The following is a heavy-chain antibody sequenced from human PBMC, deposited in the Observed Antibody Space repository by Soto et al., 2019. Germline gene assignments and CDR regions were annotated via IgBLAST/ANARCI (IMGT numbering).Heavy chain of an antibody. V-gene: IGHV3-73*01. Sequence: GGSLRLSCAASGFTFSGSAMHWVRQASGKGPEWVGRIRSKANSYATAYAASVKGRFTISRDDSKNTAYLQMNSLKTEDTAVYYCTRDNIVVVPAATTYYYYGMDVWGQGTTVTVSS. D-gene: IGHD2-2*01. CDR3: TRDNIVVVPAATTYYYYGMDV. J-gene: IGHJ6*02. CDR1: GFTFSGSA. CDR2: IRSKANSYAT.